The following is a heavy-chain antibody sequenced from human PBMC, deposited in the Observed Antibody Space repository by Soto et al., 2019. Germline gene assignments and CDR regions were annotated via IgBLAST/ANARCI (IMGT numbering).Heavy chain of an antibody. CDR2: ISPSGGST. J-gene: IGHJ6*04. CDR1: GYTFTSYY. Sequence: ASVKVSCKASGYTFTSYYMHWVRQAPGQGLEWMGIISPSGGSTSYAQKFQGRVTMTRDTSTSTVYMELSSLRSEDTAVYYCAREVLGVAGLCGVDVFGALYYYYYGMDVWGKGTTVTVSS. V-gene: IGHV1-46*01. D-gene: IGHD6-19*01. CDR3: AREVLGVAGLCGVDVFGALYYYYYGMDV.